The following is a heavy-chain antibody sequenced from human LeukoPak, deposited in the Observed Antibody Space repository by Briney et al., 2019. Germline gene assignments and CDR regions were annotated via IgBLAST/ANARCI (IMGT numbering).Heavy chain of an antibody. D-gene: IGHD3/OR15-3a*01. CDR1: GGSISSSNW. CDR2: IYYSGST. Sequence: PSETLSLTCAVSGGSISSSNWWSWVRQPPGKGLEWIGTIYYSGSTYYNSSLKSRVTISIDTSKNQFSLKLSSVTAADTAVYYCARHAKGLYYGVDVWGQGTTVTVSS. CDR3: ARHAKGLYYGVDV. V-gene: IGHV4-39*01. J-gene: IGHJ6*02.